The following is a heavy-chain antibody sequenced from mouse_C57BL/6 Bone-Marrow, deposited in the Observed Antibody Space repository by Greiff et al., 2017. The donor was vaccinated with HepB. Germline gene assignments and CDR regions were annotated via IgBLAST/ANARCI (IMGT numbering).Heavy chain of an antibody. CDR1: GFTFSNYW. CDR3: TDLIYYGNSWFAY. D-gene: IGHD2-1*01. CDR2: IRLKSDNYAT. J-gene: IGHJ3*01. Sequence: EVKVEESGGGLVQPGGSMKLSCVASGFTFSNYWMNWVRQSPEKGLEWVAQIRLKSDNYATHYAESVKGRFNISRDDSKSSVYLQMNNLRAEDTGIYYCTDLIYYGNSWFAYWGQGTLVTVSA. V-gene: IGHV6-3*01.